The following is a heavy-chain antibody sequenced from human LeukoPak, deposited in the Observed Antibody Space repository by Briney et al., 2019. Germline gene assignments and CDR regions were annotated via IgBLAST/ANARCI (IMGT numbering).Heavy chain of an antibody. CDR3: ARETVGADGYFDY. D-gene: IGHD1-26*01. Sequence: SVKVSCKASGGTFSSYAISWVRQAPGQGLEWMGRIIPILGIANYAQKFQGRVTITADKSTSTAYMELSSLRSEDTAVYFCARETVGADGYFDYWGQGTLVTVSS. CDR2: IIPILGIA. V-gene: IGHV1-69*04. J-gene: IGHJ4*02. CDR1: GGTFSSYA.